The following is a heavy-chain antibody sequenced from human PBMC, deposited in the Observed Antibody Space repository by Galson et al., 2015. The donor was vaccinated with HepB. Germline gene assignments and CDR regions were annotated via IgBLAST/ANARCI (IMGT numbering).Heavy chain of an antibody. CDR2: ISAYNGNT. V-gene: IGHV1-18*01. J-gene: IGHJ3*02. CDR3: ARDRRYSSSRGDAFDI. D-gene: IGHD6-13*01. Sequence: CKASGYTFTSYGISWVRQAPGQGLEWMGWISAYNGNTNYAQKLQGRVTMTTDTSTSTAYMELRSLRSDDTAVYYCARDRRYSSSRGDAFDIWGQGTMVTVSS. CDR1: GYTFTSYG.